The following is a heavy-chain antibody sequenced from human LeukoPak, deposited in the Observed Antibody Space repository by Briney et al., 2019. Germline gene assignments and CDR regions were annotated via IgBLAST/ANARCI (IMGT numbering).Heavy chain of an antibody. Sequence: SETLSLTCAVSGYSISSGYNCGWIRPPPGKVLGWIGSIYHSGSTYYNPSLKSRVTISVDTSKNQFSLKLSSVTAADTAVYYCVRRGGGATIDESFDYWGQGTLVTVSS. V-gene: IGHV4-38-2*01. D-gene: IGHD1-26*01. J-gene: IGHJ4*02. CDR2: IYHSGST. CDR1: GYSISSGYN. CDR3: VRRGGGATIDESFDY.